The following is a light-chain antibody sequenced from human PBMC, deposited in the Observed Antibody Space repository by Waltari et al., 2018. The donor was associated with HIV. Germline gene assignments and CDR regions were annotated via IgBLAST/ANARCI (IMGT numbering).Light chain of an antibody. Sequence: QSVLTQPPSVSGAPGQRVTISCTGSSSNIGAGYDVHWYQQLPGTAPKLLIYADNNRASGVPDRFSGSKFGPSAYLAITGLQAEEEANYYWQSYDSGLSGSVFGGGTKLTVL. V-gene: IGLV1-40*01. CDR3: QSYDSGLSGSV. J-gene: IGLJ2*01. CDR1: SSNIGAGYD. CDR2: ADN.